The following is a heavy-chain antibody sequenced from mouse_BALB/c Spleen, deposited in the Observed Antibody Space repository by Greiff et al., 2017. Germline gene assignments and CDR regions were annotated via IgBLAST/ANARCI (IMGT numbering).Heavy chain of an antibody. CDR2: ISDGGSYT. CDR3: ARGGDYDERFAY. CDR1: GFTFSDYY. Sequence: DVMLVESGGGLVKPGGSLKLSCAASGFTFSDYYMYWVRQTPEKRLEWVATISDGGSYTYYPDSVKGRFTISRDNAKNNLYLQMSSLKSEDTAMYYCARGGDYDERFAYWGQGTLVTVSA. J-gene: IGHJ3*01. D-gene: IGHD2-4*01. V-gene: IGHV5-4*02.